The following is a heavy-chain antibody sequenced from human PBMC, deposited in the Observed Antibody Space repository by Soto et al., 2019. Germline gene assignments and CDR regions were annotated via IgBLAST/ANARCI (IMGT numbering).Heavy chain of an antibody. Sequence: QVQLVQSGAEVKKPGASVKVSCKASGYTFTSYDINWVRQAAGQGLEWIGWMNPNSGKAVYAQKFQGRVTMAGNTSISTAYMELSSLRSDDTXVYFCARGLVVVSATYWYFDLWGRGTLVTVSS. D-gene: IGHD2-15*01. J-gene: IGHJ2*01. V-gene: IGHV1-8*01. CDR1: GYTFTSYD. CDR2: MNPNSGKA. CDR3: ARGLVVVSATYWYFDL.